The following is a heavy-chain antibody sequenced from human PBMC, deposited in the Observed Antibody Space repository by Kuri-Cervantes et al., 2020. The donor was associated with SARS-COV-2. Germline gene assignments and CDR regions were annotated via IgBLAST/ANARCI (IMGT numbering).Heavy chain of an antibody. Sequence: SETLSLTCAVYGGSFSGYYWSWIRQPPGKELEWIGEINHSGSTNYNPSLKSRVTISVDTSKNYFSLKLSSVTAADTAVYYCARSPVGGDCSGGRCYSYNSYYYGLDVWGQGTTVTVSS. J-gene: IGHJ6*02. D-gene: IGHD2-15*01. V-gene: IGHV4-34*01. CDR2: INHSGST. CDR1: GGSFSGYY. CDR3: ARSPVGGDCSGGRCYSYNSYYYGLDV.